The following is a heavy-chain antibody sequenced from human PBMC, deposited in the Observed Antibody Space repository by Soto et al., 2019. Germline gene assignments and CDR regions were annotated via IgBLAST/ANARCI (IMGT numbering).Heavy chain of an antibody. CDR1: GFSLSTREVG. D-gene: IGHD3-10*01. CDR2: IYWDDDK. J-gene: IGHJ4*02. V-gene: IGHV2-5*02. CDR3: AHRAYYYGSGSYSTH. Sequence: SGPTLVNPTQTLTLTCTFSGFSLSTREVGVGWIRQPPGKALEWLALIYWDDDKRYRPSLKSRLTIAKDTSKNLVILIMTNMDPEDTATYFCAHRAYYYGSGSYSTHWGQGILVTVSS.